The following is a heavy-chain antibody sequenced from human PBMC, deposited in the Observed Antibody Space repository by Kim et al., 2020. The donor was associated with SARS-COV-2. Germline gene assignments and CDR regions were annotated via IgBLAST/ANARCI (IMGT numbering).Heavy chain of an antibody. CDR3: ARREYSSSWYTFAMDV. Sequence: GGSLRLSCAASGFTVSSNYMSWVRQAPGKGLEWVSVIYSGGSTYYADSVKGRFTISRHNSKNTLYLQMNSLRAEDTAVYYCARREYSSSWYTFAMDVWGQGTTVTVSS. J-gene: IGHJ6*02. CDR1: GFTVSSNY. CDR2: IYSGGST. V-gene: IGHV3-53*04. D-gene: IGHD6-13*01.